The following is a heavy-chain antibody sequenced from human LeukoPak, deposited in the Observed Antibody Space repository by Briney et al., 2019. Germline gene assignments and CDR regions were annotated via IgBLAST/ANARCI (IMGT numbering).Heavy chain of an antibody. CDR1: GFTFSSYW. CDR3: ARVQGAGRGAFDI. Sequence: GGSLRLSCAASGFTFSSYWMHWVRQAPWKGLVWVSGINTDGSSTSYADSVKGRFTISRDNAKNTLYLQMNSLRAEDTAVYYCARVQGAGRGAFDIWGQGTMVTVSS. V-gene: IGHV3-74*01. CDR2: INTDGSST. D-gene: IGHD3-16*01. J-gene: IGHJ3*02.